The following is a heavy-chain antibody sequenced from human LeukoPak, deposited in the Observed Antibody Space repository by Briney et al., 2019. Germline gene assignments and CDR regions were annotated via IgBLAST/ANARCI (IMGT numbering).Heavy chain of an antibody. CDR1: GFTFSSYA. Sequence: GGSLRLSCAASGFTFSSYAMSWVRQAPGKGLEWVSAISGSGGSTYYADSVRGRLTISRDNSKNTLYLQMNSLRAEDTAVYYCAKDTSTISVSGTCFDYWGQGTLVTVSS. J-gene: IGHJ4*02. D-gene: IGHD6-19*01. V-gene: IGHV3-23*01. CDR3: AKDTSTISVSGTCFDY. CDR2: ISGSGGST.